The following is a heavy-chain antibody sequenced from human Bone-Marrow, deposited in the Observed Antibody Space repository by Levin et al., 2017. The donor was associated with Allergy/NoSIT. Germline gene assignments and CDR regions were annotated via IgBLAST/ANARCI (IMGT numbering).Heavy chain of an antibody. J-gene: IGHJ4*02. CDR3: ARLSGGPFDY. CDR1: GGSMNNFY. CDR2: ISYSGST. D-gene: IGHD2-15*01. Sequence: SVTLSLTCTISGGSMNNFYWSWIRQFPGKGLESIGFISYSGSTTYTPSLNSRVTISLDMSMNQFSLNLTSMTAADTAVYFCARLSGGPFDYWGQGILVTVSS. V-gene: IGHV4-59*08.